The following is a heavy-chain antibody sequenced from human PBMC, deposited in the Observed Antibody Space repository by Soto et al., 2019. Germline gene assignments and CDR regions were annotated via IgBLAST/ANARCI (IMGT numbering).Heavy chain of an antibody. CDR1: CYSISSGYY. CDR2: IYHSGST. D-gene: IGHD3-22*01. CDR3: ARVLHYYDSSGPSNWFDP. Sequence: SETLSLSCAVSCYSISSGYYWGWIRQPPGKGLEWIGSIYHSGSTYYNPSLKSRVTISVDTSKNQFSLKLSSVTAADTAVYYCARVLHYYDSSGPSNWFDPWGQGTLVTVSS. V-gene: IGHV4-38-2*01. J-gene: IGHJ5*02.